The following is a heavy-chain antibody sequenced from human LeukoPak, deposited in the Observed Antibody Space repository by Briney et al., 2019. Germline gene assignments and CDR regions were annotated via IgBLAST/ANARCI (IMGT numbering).Heavy chain of an antibody. J-gene: IGHJ4*02. CDR3: ARQRGSYSLKFFDY. CDR2: ISYDGSNK. Sequence: PGGSLRLSCAASGFTFSSYGMHWVRQAPGKGLEWVAVISYDGSNKYYADSVKGRFTISRDNSKNTLYLQMNSLRAEDTAVYYCARQRGSYSLKFFDYWGQGTLVTVSS. V-gene: IGHV3-30*19. D-gene: IGHD1-26*01. CDR1: GFTFSSYG.